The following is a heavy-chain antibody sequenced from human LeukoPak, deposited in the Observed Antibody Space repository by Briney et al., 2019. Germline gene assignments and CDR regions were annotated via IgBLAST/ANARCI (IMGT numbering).Heavy chain of an antibody. CDR1: GGSISSGSYY. CDR3: ASASSGYYYVGEGAFDI. V-gene: IGHV4-61*02. CDR2: IYTSGST. D-gene: IGHD3-22*01. Sequence: SETLSLTCTVSGGSISSGSYYWSWIRQPAGKGLEWIGRIYTSGSTNYNPSLKSRVTISVDTSKNQFSLKLSSVTAADTAVYYCASASSGYYYVGEGAFDIWGQGTMVTVSS. J-gene: IGHJ3*02.